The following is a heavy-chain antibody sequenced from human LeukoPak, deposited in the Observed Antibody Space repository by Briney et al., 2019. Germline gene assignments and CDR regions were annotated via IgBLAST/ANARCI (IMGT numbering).Heavy chain of an antibody. CDR2: ISGSDDGT. D-gene: IGHD2-15*01. CDR3: AKSPVSSCRGSFCYPFDY. V-gene: IGHV3-23*01. J-gene: IGHJ4*02. Sequence: GGSLRLSCAASGFTFSTYAMSWVRQIPGKGLEWVSAISGSDDGTYYADSVKGRFTISRDNSRNTLYLRMNTLRAEDTAVYFCAKSPVSSCRGSFCYPFDYWGQGNLVTVSS. CDR1: GFTFSTYA.